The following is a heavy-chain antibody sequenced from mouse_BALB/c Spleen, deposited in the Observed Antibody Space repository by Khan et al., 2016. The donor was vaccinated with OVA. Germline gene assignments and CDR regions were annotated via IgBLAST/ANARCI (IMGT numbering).Heavy chain of an antibody. J-gene: IGHJ1*01. CDR3: ARSNSYWYCDV. V-gene: IGHV9-3-1*01. Sequence: QIQLVQSGPELKKPGETVKISCKASGYTFTNYGMNWVKQAPGKGLKWMGWINTYTGQPTYADDFKGRFAFSLETSASTAYLQLNNLKNEDTATYFCARSNSYWYCDVWGAGTTVTVSS. CDR2: INTYTGQP. D-gene: IGHD4-1*02. CDR1: GYTFTNYG.